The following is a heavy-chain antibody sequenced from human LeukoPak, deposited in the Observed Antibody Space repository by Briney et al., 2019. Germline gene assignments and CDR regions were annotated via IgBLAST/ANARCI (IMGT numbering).Heavy chain of an antibody. CDR1: GYTFTSYG. Sequence: GASVKVSCKASGYTFTSYGISWVRQAPGQGLEWMGWISAYNGNTNYAQKLQGRVTMTTDTSTSTAYMELRSLRSDDTAVYYCARDSIVLWFGELLYSFDYWGQGTLVTVSS. J-gene: IGHJ4*02. V-gene: IGHV1-18*01. D-gene: IGHD3-10*01. CDR3: ARDSIVLWFGELLYSFDY. CDR2: ISAYNGNT.